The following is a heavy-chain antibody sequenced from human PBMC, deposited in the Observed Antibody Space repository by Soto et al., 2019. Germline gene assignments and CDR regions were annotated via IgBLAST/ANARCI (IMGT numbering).Heavy chain of an antibody. Sequence: VQLQESGPGQVKPSQTLSLTCSVSGGSISSGGHFWSWVRQHPGKGLEWIGYIYHTGNTYYNPSFKSRVIMSVDTSQNQFSLKLNYVTAADTALYFCASVSRVAAAGGSYLDYWGQGILVTVSS. CDR3: ASVSRVAAAGGSYLDY. CDR1: GGSISSGGHF. V-gene: IGHV4-31*02. J-gene: IGHJ4*02. CDR2: IYHTGNT. D-gene: IGHD6-13*01.